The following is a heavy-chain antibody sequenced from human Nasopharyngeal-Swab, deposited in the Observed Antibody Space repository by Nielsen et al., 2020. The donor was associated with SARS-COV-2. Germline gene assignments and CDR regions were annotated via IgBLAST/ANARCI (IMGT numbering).Heavy chain of an antibody. V-gene: IGHV3-13*01. CDR3: ARDLDVAAAGGFDY. CDR1: GFTFSSYD. Sequence: GESLKISCAASGFTFSSYDMHWVRQATGKGLEWVSTIATAGDTYYPGSMKGRFTISRENAKNSLYLQMNSLRAGDTAVYYCARDLDVAAAGGFDYWGQGTLVTVSS. D-gene: IGHD6-13*01. CDR2: IATAGDT. J-gene: IGHJ4*02.